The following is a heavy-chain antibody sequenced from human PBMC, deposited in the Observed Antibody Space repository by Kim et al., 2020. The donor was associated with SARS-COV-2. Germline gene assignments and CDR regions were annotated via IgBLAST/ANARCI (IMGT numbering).Heavy chain of an antibody. CDR3: SGHSGEHGDRGFDN. V-gene: IGHV3-73*01. J-gene: IGHJ4*02. D-gene: IGHD4-17*01. Sequence: YAASVTGRFTISRDDSTNTVYLQMDSLKTAATAVYFCSGHSGEHGDRGFDNWGQGTLVTVSS.